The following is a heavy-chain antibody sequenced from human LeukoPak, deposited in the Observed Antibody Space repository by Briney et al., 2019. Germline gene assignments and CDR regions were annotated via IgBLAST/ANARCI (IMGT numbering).Heavy chain of an antibody. Sequence: PGGPLRLSCAASGFTFSSYAMSWVRQAPGKGLEWVSAISGSGGSTYYADSVKGRFTISRDNSKNTLYLQMNSLRAEDTAVYYCAKDQVPYYDSSGYDYWGQGTLVTVSS. D-gene: IGHD3-22*01. J-gene: IGHJ4*02. V-gene: IGHV3-23*01. CDR1: GFTFSSYA. CDR2: ISGSGGST. CDR3: AKDQVPYYDSSGYDY.